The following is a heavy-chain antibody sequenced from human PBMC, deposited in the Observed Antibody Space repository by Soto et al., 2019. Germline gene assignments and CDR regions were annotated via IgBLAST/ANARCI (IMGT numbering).Heavy chain of an antibody. D-gene: IGHD2-2*01. J-gene: IGHJ6*03. CDR3: ARHDTGGYCSSTSCHRNYYYYYMDV. Sequence: SETLSLTCTVSGDSISSSSYYWGWIRQPPGKGLEWIGSIYYSGSTYYNPSLKSRVTISVDTSKNQFSLKLSSVTAADTAVYYCARHDTGGYCSSTSCHRNYYYYYMDVWGKGTTVTVSS. CDR1: GDSISSSSYY. V-gene: IGHV4-39*01. CDR2: IYYSGST.